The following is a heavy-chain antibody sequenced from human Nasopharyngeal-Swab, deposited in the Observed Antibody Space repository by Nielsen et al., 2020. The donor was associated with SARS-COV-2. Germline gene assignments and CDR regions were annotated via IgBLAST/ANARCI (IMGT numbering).Heavy chain of an antibody. J-gene: IGHJ4*02. D-gene: IGHD3-16*02. CDR2: IYHSGST. CDR1: GGSISSSNW. Sequence: GSLRLSCAVSGGSISSSNWWSWVRQPPGKGLEWIGEIYHSGSTNYNPSLKSRVTISVDKSKNQFSLKLSSVTATDTAVYYCARNMITFGGVIAPEEIFDYWGQGTLVTVSS. CDR3: ARNMITFGGVIAPEEIFDY. V-gene: IGHV4-4*02.